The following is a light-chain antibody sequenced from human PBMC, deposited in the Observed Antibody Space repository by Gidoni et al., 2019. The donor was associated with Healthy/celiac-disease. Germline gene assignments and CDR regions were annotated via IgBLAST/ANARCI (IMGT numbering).Light chain of an antibody. V-gene: IGLV2-14*01. Sequence: QSALTQPASVSGSPGQSITISCTGTSSDVGGYNYVSWYQQHPGKAPNLMIYEVSNRPSGVSNRFSGSKSGNTASLTISGLQAEDEADYYCSSYTSSLWVFGGGTKLTVL. J-gene: IGLJ3*02. CDR3: SSYTSSLWV. CDR1: SSDVGGYNY. CDR2: EVS.